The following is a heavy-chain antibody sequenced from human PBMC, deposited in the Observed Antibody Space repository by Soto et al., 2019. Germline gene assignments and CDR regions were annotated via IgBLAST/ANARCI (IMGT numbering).Heavy chain of an antibody. CDR2: IYYSGST. J-gene: IGHJ4*01. CDR1: GGTISNYY. D-gene: IGHD5-12*01. Sequence: SETLSLTCTVSGGTISNYYWSWIRQPPGKGLEWIGYIYYSGSTNYNPSLKSRVTISVDTSKNQFSLKPTSVTAADTAVYYCARHPYGGYADYWGQGTLVTVSS. V-gene: IGHV4-59*08. CDR3: ARHPYGGYADY.